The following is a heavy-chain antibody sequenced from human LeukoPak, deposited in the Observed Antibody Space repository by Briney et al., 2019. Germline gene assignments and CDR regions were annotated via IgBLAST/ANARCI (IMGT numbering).Heavy chain of an antibody. CDR2: MNPNSGNT. CDR3: ARARPGYSSSWYRYWFDP. Sequence: ASVKVSCKASGGTFSSYAISWVRQATGQGLEWMGWMNPNSGNTGYAQKFQGRVTMTRNTSISTAYMELSSLRSEDTAVYYCARARPGYSSSWYRYWFDPWGQGTLVTVSS. J-gene: IGHJ5*02. CDR1: GGTFSSYA. V-gene: IGHV1-8*02. D-gene: IGHD6-13*01.